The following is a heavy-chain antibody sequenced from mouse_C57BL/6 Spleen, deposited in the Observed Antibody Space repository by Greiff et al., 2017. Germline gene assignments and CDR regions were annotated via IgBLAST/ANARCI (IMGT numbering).Heavy chain of an antibody. Sequence: VKLQQPGAELVRPGSSVKLSCKASGYTFTSYWMHWVKQRPIQGLEWIGNIDPSDSETPYNQKFKDKATLTVDKSSSTAYMQLSSLTSEDSAVYYCARGGGSSYDWYFDVWGTGTTVTVSS. CDR1: GYTFTSYW. D-gene: IGHD1-1*01. V-gene: IGHV1-52*01. CDR2: IDPSDSET. J-gene: IGHJ1*03. CDR3: ARGGGSSYDWYFDV.